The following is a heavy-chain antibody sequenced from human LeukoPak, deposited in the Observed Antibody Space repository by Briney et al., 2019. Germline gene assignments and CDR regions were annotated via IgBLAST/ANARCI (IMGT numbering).Heavy chain of an antibody. CDR3: ARERAGSGYSGHDGGWFDP. D-gene: IGHD5-12*01. J-gene: IGHJ5*02. V-gene: IGHV4-4*07. Sequence: NPSETLSLTCTVSGGSISSYYWSWIRQPAGKELEWIGRIYSSGSSSFNPSLKSRVTMSVDTSKNQFPLKLSSVTAADTAVYYCARERAGSGYSGHDGGWFDPWGQGTLATVSS. CDR1: GGSISSYY. CDR2: IYSSGSS.